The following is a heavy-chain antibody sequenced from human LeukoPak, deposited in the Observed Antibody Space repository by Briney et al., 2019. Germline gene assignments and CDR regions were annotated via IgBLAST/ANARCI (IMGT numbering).Heavy chain of an antibody. J-gene: IGHJ4*02. D-gene: IGHD3-22*01. CDR1: GGSISSYY. CDR2: IYYSGST. V-gene: IGHV4-59*12. CDR3: ARENYYDSSGYYSFDY. Sequence: PSETLSLTCTVSGGSISSYYWSWIRQPPGKGLEWIGYIYYSGSTYYNPSLKSRVTISVDTSKNQFSLKLSSVTAADTAVYYCARENYYDSSGYYSFDYWGQGTLVTVSS.